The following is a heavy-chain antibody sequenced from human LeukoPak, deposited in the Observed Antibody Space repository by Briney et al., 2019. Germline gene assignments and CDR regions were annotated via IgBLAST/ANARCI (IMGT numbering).Heavy chain of an antibody. J-gene: IGHJ3*02. CDR3: AGAGQRYCSGGSCSSFDI. CDR1: GGTFSSYA. V-gene: IGHV1-69*06. CDR2: LIPIFGTA. D-gene: IGHD2-15*01. Sequence: SVKVSCKASGGTFSSYAISWVRQAPGQGLEWMGGLIPIFGTANYAQKFQGRVTITADKSTSTAYMELSSLRSEDTAVYYCAGAGQRYCSGGSCSSFDIWGQGTMVTVSS.